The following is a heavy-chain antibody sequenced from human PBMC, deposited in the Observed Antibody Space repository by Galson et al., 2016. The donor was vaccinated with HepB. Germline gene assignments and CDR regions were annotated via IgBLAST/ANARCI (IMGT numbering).Heavy chain of an antibody. V-gene: IGHV3-48*01. CDR3: VRDNDWAFDY. CDR1: GFTFSNYA. Sequence: SLRLSCAASGFTFSNYAMNWVRQAPGQGLEWVSHNSRDSGIIDYADSVKCRFTVFRDNGKNSLFLQMKSLRAEATAVYYCVRDNDWAFDYWGQGILVTV. D-gene: IGHD1-1*01. CDR2: NSRDSGII. J-gene: IGHJ4*02.